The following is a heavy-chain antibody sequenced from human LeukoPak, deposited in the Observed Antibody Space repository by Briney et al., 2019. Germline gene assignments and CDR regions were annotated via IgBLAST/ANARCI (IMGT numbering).Heavy chain of an antibody. V-gene: IGHV3-7*01. Sequence: GGSLRLSCAASGFTFSNAWMAWVRQAPGKGLEWLANIKQDGSQTYYVDSVKGRFTISRDNAKNSLYLQMNSLRVEDTALYYCARKGLPDYWGQGTLVTVSS. CDR3: ARKGLPDY. J-gene: IGHJ4*02. CDR1: GFTFSNAW. CDR2: IKQDGSQT.